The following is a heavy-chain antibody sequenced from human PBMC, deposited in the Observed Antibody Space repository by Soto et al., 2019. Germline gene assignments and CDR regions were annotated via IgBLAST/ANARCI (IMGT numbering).Heavy chain of an antibody. J-gene: IGHJ6*02. Sequence: XGSLILSCAAAGFSFSHYAMHWVRQAPGKGLVWVALISHDGSKKYYGDSVKGRFAISRDNSKNTVYLQMSSLRAADTAVYWCAKPGARTVVVPAAIDVWGQGPTVTVSS. CDR3: AKPGARTVVVPAAIDV. CDR1: GFSFSHYA. D-gene: IGHD2-2*01. V-gene: IGHV3-30*18. CDR2: ISHDGSKK.